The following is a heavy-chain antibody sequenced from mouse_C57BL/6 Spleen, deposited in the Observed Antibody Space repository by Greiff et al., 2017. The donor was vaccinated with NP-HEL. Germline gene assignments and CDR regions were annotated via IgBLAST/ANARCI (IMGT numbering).Heavy chain of an antibody. J-gene: IGHJ2*01. D-gene: IGHD2-4*01. CDR1: GFTFSSYT. V-gene: IGHV5-9*01. CDR2: ISGGGGNT. Sequence: EVHLVESGGGLVKPGGSLKLSCAASGFTFSSYTMSWVRQTPEKRLEWVATISGGGGNTYYPDSVKGRFTISRDNAKNTLYLQMSSLRSEDTALYYCARFDYGLDYWGQGTTLTVSS. CDR3: ARFDYGLDY.